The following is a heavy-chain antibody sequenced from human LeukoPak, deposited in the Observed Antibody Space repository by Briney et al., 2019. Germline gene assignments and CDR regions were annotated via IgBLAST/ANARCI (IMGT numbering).Heavy chain of an antibody. CDR3: TGVKAAGSSDY. J-gene: IGHJ4*02. CDR2: IYSGGNT. Sequence: PGGSLRLSCAASGFTVSSNYMSWVRQAPRKGLEWVSIIYSGGNTYYADSVKGRFTISRDNSKNTLYLQMTSLRAEDTAVYYCTGVKAAGSSDYWGQGTLVTVSS. D-gene: IGHD3-10*01. CDR1: GFTVSSNY. V-gene: IGHV3-53*01.